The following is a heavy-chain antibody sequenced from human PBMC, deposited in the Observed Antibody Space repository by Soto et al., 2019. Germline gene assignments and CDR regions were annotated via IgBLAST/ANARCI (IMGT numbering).Heavy chain of an antibody. V-gene: IGHV3-43*01. D-gene: IGHD2-15*01. Sequence: PGGSLRLSCAASGFPFDDYSMHWVRQAPGKGLEWVSLISWDGGSTFYADSVKGRFTSSRDNRKNSLYLQMNSLRTGDTALYYCAKAGRSGLSPFDSWGQGTLVTVSS. CDR1: GFPFDDYS. CDR3: AKAGRSGLSPFDS. J-gene: IGHJ4*02. CDR2: ISWDGGST.